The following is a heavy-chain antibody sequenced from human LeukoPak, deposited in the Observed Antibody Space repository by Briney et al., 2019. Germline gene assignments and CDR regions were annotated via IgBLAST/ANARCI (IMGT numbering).Heavy chain of an antibody. CDR3: ARQHRSGGSTNWFDP. J-gene: IGHJ5*02. CDR1: GYSFTSYW. CDR2: IYPGDSDT. D-gene: IGHD2-15*01. Sequence: GESLKISCKGSGYSFTSYWIGWVRQMPGKGLEWMGIIYPGDSDTRYSPSFQGQVTISADKSISTAYLQWSSLKASDTAMYYCARQHRSGGSTNWFDPWGQGTLVTVSS. V-gene: IGHV5-51*01.